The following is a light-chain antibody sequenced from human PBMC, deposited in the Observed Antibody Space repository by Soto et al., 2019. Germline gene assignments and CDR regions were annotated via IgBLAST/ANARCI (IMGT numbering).Light chain of an antibody. CDR3: QQYNSYSPWT. V-gene: IGKV1-5*01. CDR1: QDIGDW. J-gene: IGKJ1*01. Sequence: DIQMTQSPSSVSASVGDRVSITCRASQDIGDWLAWYQQKPGKAPDLLIYDASSLESGVPSRFSGSGSGTEFTLTISSLQPEDFATYYCQQYNSYSPWTFGQGTKVDIK. CDR2: DAS.